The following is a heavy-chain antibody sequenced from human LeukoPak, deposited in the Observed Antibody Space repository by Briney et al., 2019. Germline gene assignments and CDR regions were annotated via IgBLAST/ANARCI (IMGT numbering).Heavy chain of an antibody. CDR1: GFTFSSYA. J-gene: IGHJ4*02. Sequence: GGSLRLSCAASGFTFSSYAMSWVRQAPGKGLGWVSGISGSGDRTYYADSVKGRFTISRDNSKNTLYLEMNSLRAEDTAVYHCAKDPRDSSSWYFDYWGQGTLVTVSS. CDR3: AKDPRDSSSWYFDY. V-gene: IGHV3-23*01. D-gene: IGHD6-13*01. CDR2: ISGSGDRT.